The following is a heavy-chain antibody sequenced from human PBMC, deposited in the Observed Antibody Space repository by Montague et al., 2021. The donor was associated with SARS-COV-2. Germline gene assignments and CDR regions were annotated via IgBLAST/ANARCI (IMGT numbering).Heavy chain of an antibody. V-gene: IGHV6-1*01. J-gene: IGHJ6*02. CDR3: TRVREGNYNVMDV. CDR2: TYYRSKWYN. CDR1: GDSVSSNSAT. Sequence: CAISGDSVSSNSATWNWIRQSPSRGLEWLGRTYYRSKWYNDYAVSVRGRVTINPDTSKHQFSLQLNSVTPEDTAIYYCTRVREGNYNVMDVWGQGTTVTVSS. D-gene: IGHD5-24*01.